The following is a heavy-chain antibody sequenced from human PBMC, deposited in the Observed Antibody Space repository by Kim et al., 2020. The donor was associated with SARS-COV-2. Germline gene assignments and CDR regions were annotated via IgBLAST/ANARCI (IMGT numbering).Heavy chain of an antibody. Sequence: GGSLRLSCAASGFTFSSYAMSWVRQAPGKGLEWVSAISGSGGSTYYADSVKGRFTISRDNSKNTLYLQMNSLRAEDTAVYYCAKASTQDIVVVVAALSFDYWGQGTLVTVSS. CDR2: ISGSGGST. CDR3: AKASTQDIVVVVAALSFDY. V-gene: IGHV3-23*01. CDR1: GFTFSSYA. J-gene: IGHJ4*02. D-gene: IGHD2-15*01.